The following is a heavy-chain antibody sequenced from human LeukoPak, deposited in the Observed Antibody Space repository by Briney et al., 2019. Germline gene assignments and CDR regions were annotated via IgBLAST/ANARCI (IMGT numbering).Heavy chain of an antibody. D-gene: IGHD2-21*01. CDR3: TAARPRLSNPVWWLVY. Sequence: GGSLRLSCAASGVTFSYAWMSWVRQVPGKGLEWVGRVKCEPDGGTTDYTASVEGRITISRDDARNTLYLQMNSLTAEDTGVYYCTAARPRLSNPVWWLVYWGQGALVTVSS. CDR2: VKCEPDGGTT. J-gene: IGHJ4*02. CDR1: GVTFSYAW. V-gene: IGHV3-15*01.